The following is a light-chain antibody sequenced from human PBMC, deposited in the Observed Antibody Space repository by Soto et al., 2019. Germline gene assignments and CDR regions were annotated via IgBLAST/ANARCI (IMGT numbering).Light chain of an antibody. CDR3: ATWDETLNGHVV. CDR2: SND. V-gene: IGLV1-44*01. J-gene: IGLJ2*01. Sequence: QSVVAQPPSASGAPGQRVTISCSGSSSNIGSNSVHWYQHFPGTAPKVVIYSNDQRPSGVPDRFSGSKSGTSASLAISGLQSDDEAFYFCATWDETLNGHVVFGGGTKVTVL. CDR1: SSNIGSNS.